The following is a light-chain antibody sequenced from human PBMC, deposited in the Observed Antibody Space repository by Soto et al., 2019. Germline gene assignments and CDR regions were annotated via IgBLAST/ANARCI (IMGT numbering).Light chain of an antibody. CDR3: MQALQTRT. Sequence: DIVMTQSPLSLPVTPGEPASISGRSSQSLLDSNGYNYLDWYLQKPGKSPKLLIYLGSNRASGVPDRLSGSGSGTDFTLKIRRVEAEDVGVYYCMQALQTRTFGQGTKVDIK. J-gene: IGKJ1*01. CDR2: LGS. V-gene: IGKV2-28*01. CDR1: QSLLDSNGYNY.